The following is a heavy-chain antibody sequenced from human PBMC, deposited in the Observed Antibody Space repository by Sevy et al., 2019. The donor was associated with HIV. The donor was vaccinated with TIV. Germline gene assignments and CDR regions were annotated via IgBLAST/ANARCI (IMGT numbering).Heavy chain of an antibody. J-gene: IGHJ6*02. CDR1: GYTFTGYY. CDR3: ARDGRRTYYDFWSGDRKRGTGLYGMDV. CDR2: INPNSGGT. Sequence: ASVKVSCKASGYTFTGYYMHWVRQAPGQGLEWMGWINPNSGGTNYAQKFQGRVTMTRDTSISTAYMERSRLRSDDSAVYYCARDGRRTYYDFWSGDRKRGTGLYGMDVWGQGTTVTVSS. D-gene: IGHD3-3*01. V-gene: IGHV1-2*02.